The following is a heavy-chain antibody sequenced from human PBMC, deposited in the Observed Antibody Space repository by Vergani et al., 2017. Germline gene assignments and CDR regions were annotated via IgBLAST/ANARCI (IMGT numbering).Heavy chain of an antibody. CDR1: GGSISSGSYY. CDR2: IYTSGST. D-gene: IGHD1-26*01. Sequence: QVQLPESGPGLVKPSQTLSLTCTVSGGSISSGSYYWSWIRQPAGKGLEWIGRIYTSGSTNYNPSLKSRVTISVDTSKNQFSLKLSSVTAADTAVYYCARLGLNQWELVDYWGQGTLVTVSS. CDR3: ARLGLNQWELVDY. V-gene: IGHV4-61*02. J-gene: IGHJ4*02.